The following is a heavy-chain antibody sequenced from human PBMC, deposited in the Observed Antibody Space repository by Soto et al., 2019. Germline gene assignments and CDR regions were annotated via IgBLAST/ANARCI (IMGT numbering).Heavy chain of an antibody. CDR3: AKEAGATPVGPFDC. V-gene: IGHV3-23*01. D-gene: IGHD6-13*01. Sequence: PGGSLRLSCAASGVTFGNYAMSWVRQAPGKGLEWVSSLSGSDTTTYYADSVKGRFTISRDNSKNTLFLQMNSLRAEDTAVYYCAKEAGATPVGPFDCWGQGTLVTVSS. J-gene: IGHJ4*02. CDR1: GVTFGNYA. CDR2: LSGSDTTT.